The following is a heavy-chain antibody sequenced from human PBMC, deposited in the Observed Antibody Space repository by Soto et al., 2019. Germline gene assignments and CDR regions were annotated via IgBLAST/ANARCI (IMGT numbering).Heavy chain of an antibody. J-gene: IGHJ4*02. Sequence: PGGSLRLSCAASGFTFSSYGMHWVRQAPGKGLEWVAVIWYDGSNKYYADSVKGRFTISRDNSKNTLYLQMNSLRAEDTAVYYCARDCRDGYPSRTPFDYWGQGTLVTVSS. D-gene: IGHD5-12*01. CDR2: IWYDGSNK. V-gene: IGHV3-33*01. CDR1: GFTFSSYG. CDR3: ARDCRDGYPSRTPFDY.